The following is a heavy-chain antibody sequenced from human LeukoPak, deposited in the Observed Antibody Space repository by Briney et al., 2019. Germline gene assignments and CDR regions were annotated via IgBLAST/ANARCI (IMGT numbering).Heavy chain of an antibody. Sequence: ETLSLTCYLYGGSFSGYYWSWIRQSPGKGPEWVANIKQDGSEKYYVDSVKGRFTISRDNAKNSLYLQMNSLRAGDTAVYYCARDRPSRRAAAGDFDCWGQGTLVTVSS. J-gene: IGHJ4*02. CDR3: ARDRPSRRAAAGDFDC. D-gene: IGHD6-13*01. V-gene: IGHV3-7*01. CDR1: GGSFSGYY. CDR2: IKQDGSEK.